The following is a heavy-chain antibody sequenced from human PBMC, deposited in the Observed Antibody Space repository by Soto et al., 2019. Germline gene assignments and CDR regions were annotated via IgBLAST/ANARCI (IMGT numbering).Heavy chain of an antibody. CDR1: GFSISSGGYS. CDR2: INHSGST. V-gene: IGHV4-34*01. Sequence: SETLSLTCAFSGFSISSGGYSLSWIRQPPGKGLEWIGEINHSGSTNYNPSLKSRVTISVDTSKNQFSLKLSSVTAADTAVYYCARGGNYYGSGSYYGWFDPWGQGTLVTVSS. CDR3: ARGGNYYGSGSYYGWFDP. J-gene: IGHJ5*02. D-gene: IGHD3-10*01.